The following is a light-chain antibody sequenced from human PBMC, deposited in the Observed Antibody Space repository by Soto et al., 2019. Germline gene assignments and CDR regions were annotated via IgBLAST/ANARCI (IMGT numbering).Light chain of an antibody. CDR3: AAWDDSLNGYV. CDR2: YDD. V-gene: IGLV1-36*01. J-gene: IGLJ1*01. CDR1: SSNIGNNA. Sequence: QSVLTQAPSVSEAPRQRVTISCSGSSSNIGNNAVNWYQQLPGKAPKLLIYYDDLLPSGVSDRFSGSKSGTSASLAISGLQSEDEADYYCAAWDDSLNGYVSGTGSKVTVL.